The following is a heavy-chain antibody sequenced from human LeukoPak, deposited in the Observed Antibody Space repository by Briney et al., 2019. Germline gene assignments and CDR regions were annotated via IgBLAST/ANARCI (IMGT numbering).Heavy chain of an antibody. CDR2: INPKSGGT. J-gene: IGHJ4*02. D-gene: IGHD3-16*02. Sequence: ASVKVSCKASGYSFSGYYIHWVRQAPGQGLEWMGWINPKSGGTNFAQKFQGWVTMTRDTSISTAYMEVGRLTSDDTAVYYCARGESYYDYVWGSYRQYYFDYWGQGTLITVSS. CDR1: GYSFSGYY. CDR3: ARGESYYDYVWGSYRQYYFDY. V-gene: IGHV1-2*04.